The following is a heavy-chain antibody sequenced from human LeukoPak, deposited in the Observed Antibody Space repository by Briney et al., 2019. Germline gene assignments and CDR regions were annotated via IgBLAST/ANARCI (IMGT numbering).Heavy chain of an antibody. J-gene: IGHJ4*02. D-gene: IGHD2-15*01. CDR3: AKVLGYCSGVSCYGGFDY. CDR1: GFTFEDYA. CDR2: ISGSGGST. V-gene: IGHV3-23*01. Sequence: GGSLRLSCAASGFTFEDYAMSWVRQAPGKGLEWVSGISGSGGSTYYADSVKGRFTISRDNSKNTLFLQMNSLRAEDTAVYYCAKVLGYCSGVSCYGGFDYWGQGTLVTVSS.